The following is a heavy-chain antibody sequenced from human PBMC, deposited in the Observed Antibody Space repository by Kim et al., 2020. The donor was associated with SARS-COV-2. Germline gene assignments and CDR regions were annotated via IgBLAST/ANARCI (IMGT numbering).Heavy chain of an antibody. CDR1: GGSISSGDYY. CDR2: IYYSGST. V-gene: IGHV4-30-4*01. D-gene: IGHD2-2*01. Sequence: SETLSLTCTVSGGSISSGDYYWSWIRQPPGKGLEWIGYIYYSGSTYYNPSLKSRVTISVDTSKNQFSLKLSSVTAADTAVYYCARDRDCSSTSCYFGQNWFDPWGQGTLVTVSS. CDR3: ARDRDCSSTSCYFGQNWFDP. J-gene: IGHJ5*02.